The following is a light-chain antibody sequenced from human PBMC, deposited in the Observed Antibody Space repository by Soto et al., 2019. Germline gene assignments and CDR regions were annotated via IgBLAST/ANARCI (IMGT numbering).Light chain of an antibody. CDR3: SSYTSSSTYV. V-gene: IGLV2-14*01. J-gene: IGLJ1*01. CDR2: EVS. CDR1: SSDVGGYNY. Sequence: VLTQPASASGSPGQSITISCTGTSSDVGGYNYVSWYQQHPGKAPKLMIYEVSNRPSGVSNRFSGSKSGNTASLTISGLQAEDEADYYCSSYTSSSTYVFGTGTKVTVL.